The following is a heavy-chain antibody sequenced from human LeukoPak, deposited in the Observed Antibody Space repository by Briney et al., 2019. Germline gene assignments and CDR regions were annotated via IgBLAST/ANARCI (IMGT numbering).Heavy chain of an antibody. Sequence: SETLSLTCTVSGGSISSYYWSWIRQPPGKGLEWIGYIYYSGSTNYNPSLKSRVTISVDTSKNQFSLKLSSVTAADTAVYYCARVVYGGNSAFDYWGQGTLVTVSS. CDR1: GGSISSYY. J-gene: IGHJ4*02. CDR2: IYYSGST. V-gene: IGHV4-59*12. CDR3: ARVVYGGNSAFDY. D-gene: IGHD4-23*01.